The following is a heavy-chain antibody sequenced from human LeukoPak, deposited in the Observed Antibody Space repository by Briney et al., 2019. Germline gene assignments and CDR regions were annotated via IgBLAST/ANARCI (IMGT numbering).Heavy chain of an antibody. D-gene: IGHD5-18*01. V-gene: IGHV4-61*01. Sequence: SETLSLTCTVSGGSVSSSNYYCVWIRQPPGKGLEWIGYIYNSGSTNYNPSLKSRVTISVDTSKNQFSLKLTSVTAADTAVYYCARDRFRIPLDSWGQGTLVTVSS. CDR2: IYNSGST. J-gene: IGHJ4*02. CDR3: ARDRFRIPLDS. CDR1: GGSVSSSNYY.